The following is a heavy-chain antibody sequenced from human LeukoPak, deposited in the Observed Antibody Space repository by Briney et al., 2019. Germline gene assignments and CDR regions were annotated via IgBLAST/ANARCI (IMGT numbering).Heavy chain of an antibody. V-gene: IGHV4-31*03. CDR2: IYYSGST. D-gene: IGHD6-6*01. CDR3: ARDRSSGNFDY. CDR1: GGSISSGGYY. Sequence: TLSLTCTVSGGSISSGGYYWSWIRQHPGKGLEWIGYIYYSGSTYYNPSLKSRVTISVDTSKNQFSLKLSSVTAADTAVYYCARDRSSGNFDYWGQGTLVTVSS. J-gene: IGHJ4*02.